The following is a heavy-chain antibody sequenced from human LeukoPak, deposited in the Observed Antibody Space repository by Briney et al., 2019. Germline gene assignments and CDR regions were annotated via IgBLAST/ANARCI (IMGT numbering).Heavy chain of an antibody. CDR1: GFTFSRNA. V-gene: IGHV3-21*01. Sequence: GGSXXLSCAASGFTFSRNAMNWVRQAQGRGLQWVSSITSGGAYIYYAASVKGRFTISRDNAKKSVYLQMNGLRVEDTGIYYCARESDSYYGLDVWGQGTTVTVSS. CDR3: ARESDSYYGLDV. CDR2: ITSGGAYI. J-gene: IGHJ6*02.